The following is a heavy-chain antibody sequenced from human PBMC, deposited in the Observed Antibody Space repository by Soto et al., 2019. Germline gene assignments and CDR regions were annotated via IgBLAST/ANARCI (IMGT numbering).Heavy chain of an antibody. CDR2: INHSGST. J-gene: IGHJ5*02. Sequence: SETMSLTCAVYGGSFSGYYWSWIRQPPGKGLEWIGEINHSGSTNYNPSLKRRVTKSVDTSKNQFSLKLSSVTAADTAVYYCARQAPRITIFGVVITNKYNWFDPWGEGTLVTVSS. D-gene: IGHD3-3*01. V-gene: IGHV4-34*01. CDR1: GGSFSGYY. CDR3: ARQAPRITIFGVVITNKYNWFDP.